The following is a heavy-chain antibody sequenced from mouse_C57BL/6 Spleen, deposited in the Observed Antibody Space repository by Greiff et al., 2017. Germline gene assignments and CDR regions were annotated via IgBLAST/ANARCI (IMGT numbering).Heavy chain of an antibody. CDR3: ARGGAAQAIWFAY. CDR1: GYSITSGYY. CDR2: ISYDGSN. V-gene: IGHV3-6*01. J-gene: IGHJ3*01. D-gene: IGHD3-2*02. Sequence: VQLKESGPGLVKPSQSLSLTCSVTGYSITSGYYWNWIRQFPGNKLEWMGYISYDGSNNYNPSLKNRISITRDTSKNQFFLKLNSVTTEDTATYYCARGGAAQAIWFAYWGQGTLVTVSA.